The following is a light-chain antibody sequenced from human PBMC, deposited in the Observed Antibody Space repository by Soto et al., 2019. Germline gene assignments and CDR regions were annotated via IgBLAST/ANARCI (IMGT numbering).Light chain of an antibody. CDR3: QHSNRYSEA. V-gene: IGKV1-27*01. CDR1: QTSNY. J-gene: IGKJ1*01. Sequence: IEMTRYRSTLSAAVGARVTITFRASQTSNYLAWYQQKPGKVPKLLIYAASTLQSGVPSRFSGSGSGTDFTLTIGSLQPDDFATYYCQHSNRYSEAFGQGTKVDIK. CDR2: AAS.